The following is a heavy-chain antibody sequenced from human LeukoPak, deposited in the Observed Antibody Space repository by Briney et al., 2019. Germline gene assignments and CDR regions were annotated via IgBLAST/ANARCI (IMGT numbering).Heavy chain of an antibody. J-gene: IGHJ4*02. CDR2: IKGDGIST. D-gene: IGHD3-22*01. Sequence: GGSLRLSCAASGFDFSSNWMHWVRHAPGQGLVWVSRIKGDGISTNYADSVKGRFTISRDNSKNTLYLQMNSLRAEDTAVYYCAKAYYYDSSGYYIDYWGQGTLVTVSS. V-gene: IGHV3-74*01. CDR3: AKAYYYDSSGYYIDY. CDR1: GFDFSSNW.